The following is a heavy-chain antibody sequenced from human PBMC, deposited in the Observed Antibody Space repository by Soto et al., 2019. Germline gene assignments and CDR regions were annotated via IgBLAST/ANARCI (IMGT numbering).Heavy chain of an antibody. CDR1: GFTFSSSE. J-gene: IGHJ6*02. D-gene: IGHD3-9*01. CDR2: INTAGSTK. V-gene: IGHV3-48*03. CDR3: ARAECSSPDCLTAYYSYDLDV. Sequence: GGSLRLSCAASGFTFSSSEMYWVRQAPGKGLERVAYINTAGSTKYYAESVKGRFTISRDNARNSLFLQMNSLRAEDTAVYYCARAECSSPDCLTAYYSYDLDVWGRGSTVTVSS.